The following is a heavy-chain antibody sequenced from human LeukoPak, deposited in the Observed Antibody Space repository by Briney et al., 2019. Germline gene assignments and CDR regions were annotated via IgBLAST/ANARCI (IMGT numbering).Heavy chain of an antibody. D-gene: IGHD4-17*01. V-gene: IGHV4-61*01. CDR3: AIDSTTVMSDY. CDR1: GGSVSSGSYY. Sequence: PSETLSLTCTVSGGSVSSGSYYWSWLRQPPGKGLEWTGYIYYSGSTNYNPSLKSPVTITVDTSKNQFSLKLSSVTAADPAVYYCAIDSTTVMSDYWGQGTLVTVSS. J-gene: IGHJ4*02. CDR2: IYYSGST.